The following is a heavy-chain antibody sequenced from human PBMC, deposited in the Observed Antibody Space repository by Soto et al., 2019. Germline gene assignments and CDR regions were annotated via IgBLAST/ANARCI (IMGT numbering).Heavy chain of an antibody. V-gene: IGHV1-69*12. Sequence: QVQLVQSGAEVKKPGSSVKVSCKASGGTFSSYAIGWVRQAPGQGLEWMGRIIPIFGTAKYAQKFQGRVTITADESTSTAYMELSSLRSEDTAVYYCAREVYCSGASCFLDIWGQGTMVTVSS. D-gene: IGHD2-15*01. CDR3: AREVYCSGASCFLDI. CDR2: IIPIFGTA. J-gene: IGHJ3*02. CDR1: GGTFSSYA.